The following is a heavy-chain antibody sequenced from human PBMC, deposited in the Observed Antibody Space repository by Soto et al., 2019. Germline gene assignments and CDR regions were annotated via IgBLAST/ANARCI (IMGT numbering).Heavy chain of an antibody. V-gene: IGHV4-30-2*01. CDR1: GGSISIGGYS. J-gene: IGHJ5*02. CDR2: IYHSGST. D-gene: IGHD3-10*01. CDR3: ARAGSAHNRFDP. Sequence: SETLSLTCAVSGGSISIGGYSWSWIRQPPGKGLEWIGYIYHSGSTYYNPSLKSRVTISVDRSKNQFSLKLSSVTAADTAVYYCARAGSAHNRFDPWGQGTPAPVSS.